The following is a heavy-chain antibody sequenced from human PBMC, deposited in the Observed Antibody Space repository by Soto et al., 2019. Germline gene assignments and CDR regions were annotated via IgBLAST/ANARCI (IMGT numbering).Heavy chain of an antibody. CDR3: AKVHCSSTSCYKGVFDY. CDR2: ISGSGGST. D-gene: IGHD2-2*02. V-gene: IGHV3-23*01. J-gene: IGHJ4*02. CDR1: GFTFSSYA. Sequence: GGSLRLSCAASGFTFSSYAMSWVCQAPGKGLEWVSAISGSGGSTYYADSVKGRFTISRDNSKNTLYLQMNSLRAEDTAVYYCAKVHCSSTSCYKGVFDYWGQGTLVTVSS.